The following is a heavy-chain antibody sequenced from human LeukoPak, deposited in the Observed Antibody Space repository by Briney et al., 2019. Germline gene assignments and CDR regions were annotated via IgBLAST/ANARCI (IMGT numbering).Heavy chain of an antibody. V-gene: IGHV3-7*03. Sequence: GGSLRLSCAASGFIFSSYWMSWVRQAPGKGLEWVANIKQDGSQIYYVDSVKGRFTISRDNAKNSLFLQMNSLRAEDTAVYYCAKDATVVIPWYFDYWGQGTLVTVSS. CDR1: GFIFSSYW. CDR2: IKQDGSQI. J-gene: IGHJ4*02. CDR3: AKDATVVIPWYFDY. D-gene: IGHD3-22*01.